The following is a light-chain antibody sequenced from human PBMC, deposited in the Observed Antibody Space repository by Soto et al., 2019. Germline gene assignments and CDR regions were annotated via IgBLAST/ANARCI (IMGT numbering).Light chain of an antibody. CDR3: QQYCSSPIT. Sequence: EIVLTQPPGTLSLPPGERATLSCRASQSVSSSHLAWYQQKPGQAPRLLISGASSRATGIPDRFSGSGSGTDFTLTISRLEPEDFAVYYCQQYCSSPITFGQGTRLEIK. J-gene: IGKJ5*01. CDR1: QSVSSSH. CDR2: GAS. V-gene: IGKV3-20*01.